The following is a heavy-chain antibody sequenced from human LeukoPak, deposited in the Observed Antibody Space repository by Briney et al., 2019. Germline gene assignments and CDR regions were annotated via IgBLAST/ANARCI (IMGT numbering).Heavy chain of an antibody. Sequence: PSEILSLTCTVSGGSISSYYWSWIRQPPGKGLEWIGYISYSGSTNYNPSLKSRVTISVDTSKNQFSLKLSSVTAADTAVYYCASADCGGDCYAPYNWFDPWGQGTLVTVSP. CDR2: ISYSGST. CDR1: GGSISSYY. V-gene: IGHV4-59*01. J-gene: IGHJ5*02. CDR3: ASADCGGDCYAPYNWFDP. D-gene: IGHD2-21*01.